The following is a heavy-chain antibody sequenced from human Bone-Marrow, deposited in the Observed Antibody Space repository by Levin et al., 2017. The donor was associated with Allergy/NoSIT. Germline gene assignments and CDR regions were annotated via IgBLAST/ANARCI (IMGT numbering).Heavy chain of an antibody. CDR1: GFTFRSYS. J-gene: IGHJ4*02. CDR3: SRDLSFGNPQGFDC. CDR2: ISSSSSYI. V-gene: IGHV3-21*01. Sequence: ASVKVSCAASGFTFRSYSMNWVRQAPGKGLEWVSTISSSSSYIYYAESVKGRFTISRDNAKNSVYLQMSSLRAEDTAVYYCSRDLSFGNPQGFDCWGQGTLVTVSS. D-gene: IGHD1-14*01.